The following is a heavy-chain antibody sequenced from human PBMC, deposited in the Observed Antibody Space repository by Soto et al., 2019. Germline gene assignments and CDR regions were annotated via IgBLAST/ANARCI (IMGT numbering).Heavy chain of an antibody. CDR1: GYTFTSYG. D-gene: IGHD3-3*01. V-gene: IGHV1-18*01. Sequence: APVKVSCEASGYTFTSYGISWVRQAPGQGLEWMGWISAYNGSTNYAQKPQGRVTMTTDTSASTAYMGLRSLRSDDTAVDYCASSKWGTIFAPGYYYYGMDVWGQGTTVRSP. J-gene: IGHJ6*02. CDR2: ISAYNGST. CDR3: ASSKWGTIFAPGYYYYGMDV.